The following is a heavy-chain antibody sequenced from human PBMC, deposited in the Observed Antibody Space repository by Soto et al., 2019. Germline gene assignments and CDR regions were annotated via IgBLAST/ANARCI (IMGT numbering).Heavy chain of an antibody. J-gene: IGHJ4*02. D-gene: IGHD2-2*02. CDR2: INPNSGGT. Sequence: GASVKVSCTASGYAFTGYYMHWVRHAPGQGLEWMGWINPNSGGTNYAQKFQGWVTMTRDTSISTAYMELSRLRSDDPAVYYCARDHCSSTICDTEYYFDYWGQGTLVTVSS. V-gene: IGHV1-2*04. CDR3: ARDHCSSTICDTEYYFDY. CDR1: GYAFTGYY.